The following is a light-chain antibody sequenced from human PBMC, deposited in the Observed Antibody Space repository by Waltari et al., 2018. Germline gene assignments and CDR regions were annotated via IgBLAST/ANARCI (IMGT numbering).Light chain of an antibody. CDR3: QQHGYSPLYA. CDR1: QSVRSEY. J-gene: IGKJ2*01. Sequence: EIVMTQSPGTLSLSPGERATLSCRASQSVRSEYLSWYQQNTGQAPRLLIYGGSNRAAGIPDRFSGSGSGTDFTLTISRLEPEDFAVYYCQQHGYSPLYAFGQGTKLEIK. CDR2: GGS. V-gene: IGKV3-20*01.